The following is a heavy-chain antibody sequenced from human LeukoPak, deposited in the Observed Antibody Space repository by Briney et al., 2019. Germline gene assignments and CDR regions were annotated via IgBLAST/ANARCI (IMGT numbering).Heavy chain of an antibody. CDR2: VSYNGRT. Sequence: SETLSLTCSVSGYSINSAYYWGWIRQPPGKGLEWIGHVSYNGRTNYNPSLKSRATISLGTSKSHFSLTLNSMTPADTAIYYCAREHGSWSYRYYFFMDVWGKGTTVTVSS. V-gene: IGHV4-38-2*02. CDR1: GYSINSAYY. CDR3: AREHGSWSYRYYFFMDV. D-gene: IGHD4-11*01. J-gene: IGHJ6*03.